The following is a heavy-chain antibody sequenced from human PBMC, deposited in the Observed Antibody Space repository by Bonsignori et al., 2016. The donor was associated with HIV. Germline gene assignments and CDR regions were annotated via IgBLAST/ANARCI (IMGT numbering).Heavy chain of an antibody. Sequence: WIRQPPGKGLEWIGSISYSGSTYYNPSLRSRVTISVDTSRKQFSLRLSSGTAADTAVYYCARSLSIAAGPLGYFQHWGQGTLVTVSS. CDR3: ARSLSIAAGPLGYFQH. CDR2: ISYSGST. D-gene: IGHD6-13*01. V-gene: IGHV4-39*07. J-gene: IGHJ1*01.